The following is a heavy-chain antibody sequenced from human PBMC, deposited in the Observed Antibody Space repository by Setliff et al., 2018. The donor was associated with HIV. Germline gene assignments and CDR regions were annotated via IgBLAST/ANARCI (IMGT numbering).Heavy chain of an antibody. V-gene: IGHV4-39*01. J-gene: IGHJ6*03. D-gene: IGHD3-10*01. CDR1: GGSISNYY. CDR3: ARRVPPKALYYYYYYMDV. CDR2: IYYSGGT. Sequence: SETLSLTCTVSGGSISNYYWGWIRQPPGKGLEWIGSIYYSGGTYYNPSLKSRATISVDTSKNQFSLKLSSVTAADTAVYYCARRVPPKALYYYYYYMDVWGKGTTVTAP.